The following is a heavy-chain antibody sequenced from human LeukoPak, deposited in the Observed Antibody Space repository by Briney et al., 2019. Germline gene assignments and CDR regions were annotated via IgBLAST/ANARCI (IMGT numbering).Heavy chain of an antibody. Sequence: GGSLRLSCAASGFTFSSYSMNWVRQAPGKGLEWVSSISSSSSYIYCADSVKGRFTISRDNAKNSLYLQMNSLRAEDTAVYYCARGTVGNFDYWGQGTLVTVSS. J-gene: IGHJ4*02. CDR3: ARGTVGNFDY. D-gene: IGHD4-23*01. CDR2: ISSSSSYI. V-gene: IGHV3-21*01. CDR1: GFTFSSYS.